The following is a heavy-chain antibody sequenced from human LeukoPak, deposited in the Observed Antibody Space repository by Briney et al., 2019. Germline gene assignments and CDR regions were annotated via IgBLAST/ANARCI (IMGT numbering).Heavy chain of an antibody. CDR1: GFIFRNYA. V-gene: IGHV3-23*01. CDR2: ISDNGGDR. Sequence: GGSLRLSCGASGFIFRNYAMSWVRQAPGEGLEWVSGISDNGGDRYYADSVKGRFTISRDNSKNMLYLQMNSLRAEDTAVYYCAKESGALGAPLYDYWGRGILVTASS. CDR3: AKESGALGAPLYDY. J-gene: IGHJ4*02. D-gene: IGHD4/OR15-4a*01.